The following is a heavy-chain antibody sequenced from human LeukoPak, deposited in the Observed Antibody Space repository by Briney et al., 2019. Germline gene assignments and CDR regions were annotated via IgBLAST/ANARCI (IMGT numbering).Heavy chain of an antibody. V-gene: IGHV3-49*04. J-gene: IGHJ3*02. CDR2: IRSKAYGGTT. CDR1: GFTFGDYA. D-gene: IGHD5-24*01. CDR3: SREMAIGGFEI. Sequence: GGSLRLSCTASGFTFGDYAMSWVRQAPGKGLEWVGFIRSKAYGGTTEYAASVKGRFTISRDDSKSIAYLQMNSLKTEDTAVYYWSREMAIGGFEIWGQGTKV.